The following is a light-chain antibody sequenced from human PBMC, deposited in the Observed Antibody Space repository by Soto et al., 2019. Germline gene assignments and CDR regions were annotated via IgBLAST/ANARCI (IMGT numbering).Light chain of an antibody. Sequence: DIQMTQSPSSLSASVGDRVTIACRASQSISTYLNWFQQKPGKAPTLLIYGASTLQSGVPSRFSGLGSGTDFTLTINNLQPEDFATYYCQQSYSAPRTFGQGTKVEIK. CDR2: GAS. V-gene: IGKV1-39*01. J-gene: IGKJ2*01. CDR1: QSISTY. CDR3: QQSYSAPRT.